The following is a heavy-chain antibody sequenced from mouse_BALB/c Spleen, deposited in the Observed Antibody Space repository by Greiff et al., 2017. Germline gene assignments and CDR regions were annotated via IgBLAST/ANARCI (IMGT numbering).Heavy chain of an antibody. D-gene: IGHD1-1*01. Sequence: EVQLQQSGPELVKPGASVKISCKASGYSFTGYYMHWVKQSHVKSLEWIGRINPYNGATSYNQNFKDKASLTVDKSSSTAYMELHSLTSEDSAVYYCARSGIITTVVAPTDWGQGTLVTVSA. CDR3: ARSGIITTVVAPTD. J-gene: IGHJ3*01. V-gene: IGHV1-31*01. CDR2: INPYNGAT. CDR1: GYSFTGYY.